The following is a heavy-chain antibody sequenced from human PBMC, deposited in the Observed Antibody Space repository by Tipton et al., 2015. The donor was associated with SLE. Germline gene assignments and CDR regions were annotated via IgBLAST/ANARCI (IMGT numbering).Heavy chain of an antibody. V-gene: IGHV3-9*01. CDR2: ISWNSGSI. Sequence: SLRLSCAASGFTFSSYAMHWVRQAPGKGLEWVSGISWNSGSIGYADSVKGRFTISRDNAKNSLYLQMNGLRAEDTAVYYCARGGDDYGGKPFDYWGQGTLVTVSS. CDR3: ARGGDDYGGKPFDY. D-gene: IGHD4-23*01. CDR1: GFTFSSYA. J-gene: IGHJ4*02.